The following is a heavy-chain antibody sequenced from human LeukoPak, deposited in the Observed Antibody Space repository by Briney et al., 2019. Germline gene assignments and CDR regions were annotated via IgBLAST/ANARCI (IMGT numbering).Heavy chain of an antibody. CDR3: ARGIVSAKGHFDY. V-gene: IGHV1-69*01. J-gene: IGHJ4*02. CDR1: GGTFSKYG. CDR2: IIPTFGTA. Sequence: SVKVSCKASGGTFSKYGISWVRQAPGQGLEWLGGIIPTFGTAHHAQKFQGRVEITADESTSTAYMELSSLRSEDTAVYYCARGIVSAKGHFDYWGQGTLVTVSS. D-gene: IGHD4/OR15-4a*01.